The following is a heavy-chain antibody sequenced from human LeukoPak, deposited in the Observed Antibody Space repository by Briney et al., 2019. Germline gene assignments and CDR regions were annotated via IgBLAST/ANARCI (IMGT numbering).Heavy chain of an antibody. J-gene: IGHJ4*02. CDR1: GFTFSSYW. Sequence: GGSLRLSCAASGFTFSSYWMSWVRQAPGKGLEWVANIKRDGSEKYYVDSVKGRFTISRDNAKNSLYLQMNSLKAEDTAVYYCARDSPNEGILWWSIDYWGQGTLVTVSS. D-gene: IGHD2-21*01. CDR3: ARDSPNEGILWWSIDY. V-gene: IGHV3-7*01. CDR2: IKRDGSEK.